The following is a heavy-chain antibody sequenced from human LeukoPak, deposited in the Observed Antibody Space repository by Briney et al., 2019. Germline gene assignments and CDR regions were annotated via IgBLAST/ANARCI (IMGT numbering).Heavy chain of an antibody. V-gene: IGHV3-48*03. Sequence: GGSLRLSCIASGFNFNTYEMNWVRQAPGKGLEWVSYICGRGTTKYYADSVKGRFTISRDSAENSLYLQMNDLRAEDTAVYYCARRYCSSASCLFDYWGQGTLVTVSS. J-gene: IGHJ4*02. CDR2: ICGRGTTK. CDR1: GFNFNTYE. CDR3: ARRYCSSASCLFDY. D-gene: IGHD2-2*01.